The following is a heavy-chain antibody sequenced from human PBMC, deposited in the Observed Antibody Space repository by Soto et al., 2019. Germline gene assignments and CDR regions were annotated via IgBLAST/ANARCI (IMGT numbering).Heavy chain of an antibody. Sequence: ASVKVSCKASGGTFSSYAISWVRQAPGQGLEWMGGIIPIFGTANYAQKFQGRVTITADESTSTAYMELSSLRSEDTAVYYCARAGYSYGYCTYWGQGTLVTVSS. CDR1: GGTFSSYA. J-gene: IGHJ4*02. V-gene: IGHV1-69*13. CDR3: ARAGYSYGYCTY. D-gene: IGHD5-18*01. CDR2: IIPIFGTA.